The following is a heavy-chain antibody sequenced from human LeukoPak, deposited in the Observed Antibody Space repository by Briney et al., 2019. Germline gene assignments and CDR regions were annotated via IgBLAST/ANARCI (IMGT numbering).Heavy chain of an antibody. CDR1: GGSFIGYY. D-gene: IGHD6-13*01. CDR3: ARGVAAAGIWFDP. J-gene: IGHJ5*02. V-gene: IGHV4-34*01. Sequence: PSETLSLTCAVYGGSFIGYYWSWIRQPPGKGLEWIGEINHSGGTNYNPSLKSRVTISVDTSKNQFSLKLSSVTAADTAVYYCARGVAAAGIWFDPWGQGTLVTVSS. CDR2: INHSGGT.